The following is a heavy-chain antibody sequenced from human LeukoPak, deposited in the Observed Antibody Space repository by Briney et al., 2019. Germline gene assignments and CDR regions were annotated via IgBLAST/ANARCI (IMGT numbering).Heavy chain of an antibody. CDR3: ARDGYYYGSGSYYKN. D-gene: IGHD3-10*01. Sequence: PGGSLRLSCAASGFTFSSYWMSWVRQAPGKGLEWVANIKQDGSEKYYVDSVKGRFTISRDNAKNSLYLQMNSLRAEDTAVYYCARDGYYYGSGSYYKNWGQGTLVTVSS. CDR1: GFTFSSYW. J-gene: IGHJ4*02. CDR2: IKQDGSEK. V-gene: IGHV3-7*01.